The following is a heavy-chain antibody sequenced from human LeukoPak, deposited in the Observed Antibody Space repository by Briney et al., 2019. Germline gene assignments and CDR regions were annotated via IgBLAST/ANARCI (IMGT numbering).Heavy chain of an antibody. CDR2: ISYDGSHK. CDR1: GFTFTSYA. CDR3: AKEMVVSAALDY. V-gene: IGHV3-30*04. J-gene: IGHJ4*02. Sequence: GRSLRLSCAASGFTFTSYAMHWVRQAPGKGLEWVAVISYDGSHKYYADSVKGRFTISRDNAKNSLYLQMNSLRIEDTALHYCAKEMVVSAALDYWGQGTLVTVSS. D-gene: IGHD2-15*01.